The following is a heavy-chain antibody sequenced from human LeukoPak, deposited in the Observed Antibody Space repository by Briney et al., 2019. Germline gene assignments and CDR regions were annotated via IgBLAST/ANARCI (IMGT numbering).Heavy chain of an antibody. J-gene: IGHJ3*02. Sequence: GGSLRLSCAASGFTFSSYAMSWVRQVPGKGLEWVSAISGSGGSTYYADSVKGRFTISRDNSKNTLYLQMNSLRAEDTAVYYCARDGAVTRGNDAFDIWGQGTMVTVSS. CDR1: GFTFSSYA. D-gene: IGHD4-17*01. V-gene: IGHV3-23*01. CDR3: ARDGAVTRGNDAFDI. CDR2: ISGSGGST.